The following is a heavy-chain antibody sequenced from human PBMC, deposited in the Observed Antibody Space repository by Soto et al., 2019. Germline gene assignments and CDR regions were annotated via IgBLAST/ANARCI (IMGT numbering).Heavy chain of an antibody. CDR1: GGSISSYY. D-gene: IGHD2-15*01. CDR2: IYYSGST. V-gene: IGHV4-59*01. J-gene: IGHJ6*03. Sequence: SETLSLTCTVSGGSISSYYWSWIRQPPGKGMEWIGYIYYSGSTNYNPSLKSRVTISVDTSKNQFSLKLSSVTAADTAVYYCTIEKNRYCSCGSCKLQDSLSDRYDHYMVLWGKATTVTVSS. CDR3: TIEKNRYCSCGSCKLQDSLSDRYDHYMVL.